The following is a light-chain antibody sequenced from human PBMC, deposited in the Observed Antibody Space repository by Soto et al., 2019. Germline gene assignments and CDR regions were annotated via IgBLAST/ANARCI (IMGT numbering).Light chain of an antibody. CDR1: QSVLYTSNDKNY. CDR2: WAS. J-gene: IGKJ2*01. CDR3: QHYYSSPFT. Sequence: DIVMTQFPDSLAVSLGERATIHCKSSQSVLYTSNDKNYLAWYQQKPGHPPKLLISWASTRESGVPDRFSGSGSGTDFTLTVSSLQAEDVAVYYCQHYYSSPFTFGQGTKLEIK. V-gene: IGKV4-1*01.